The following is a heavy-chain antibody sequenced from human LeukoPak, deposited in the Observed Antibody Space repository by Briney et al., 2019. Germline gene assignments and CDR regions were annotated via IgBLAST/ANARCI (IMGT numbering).Heavy chain of an antibody. V-gene: IGHV5-51*01. CDR2: IYPGDSDT. CDR3: GRRRYPRYCSGGSCYSGPSYYFDY. CDR1: GYSFTSYW. Sequence: GESLKISCKGSGYSFTSYWIGWVRQMPGKGLELMGVIYPGDSDTRYSPSFQGQVTISADKSISTAYLQWSSLKASDTAMYYCGRRRYPRYCSGGSCYSGPSYYFDYWGQGTLVTVSS. J-gene: IGHJ4*02. D-gene: IGHD2-15*01.